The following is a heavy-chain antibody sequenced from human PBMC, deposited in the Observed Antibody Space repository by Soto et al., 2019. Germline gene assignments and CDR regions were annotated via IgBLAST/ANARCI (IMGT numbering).Heavy chain of an antibody. V-gene: IGHV4-31*03. J-gene: IGHJ5*02. CDR3: AAQWLERRNWFDP. D-gene: IGHD1-1*01. Sequence: SETLSVTCSVSGDSITTNGQYWTWIRQHPGQGLEWIAYIYYTGNSYLNPSLKSRLSISVDTSKNQFSLELSSVTAADTAVYYCAAQWLERRNWFDPWGQGTLVTVSS. CDR2: IYYTGNS. CDR1: GDSITTNGQY.